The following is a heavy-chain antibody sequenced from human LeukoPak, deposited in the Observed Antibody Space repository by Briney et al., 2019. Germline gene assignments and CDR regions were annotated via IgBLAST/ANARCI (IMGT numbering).Heavy chain of an antibody. CDR3: ARGLVQWELPAFDY. Sequence: SETLSLTCVVSGGSVSGYYWGWIRQPPGKGPEWIGYIYYSGSTNYNPSLKSRVTISVDTSKNQFSLKLSSVTAADTAVYYCARGLVQWELPAFDYWGQGTLVTVSS. D-gene: IGHD1-26*01. V-gene: IGHV4-59*02. J-gene: IGHJ4*02. CDR2: IYYSGST. CDR1: GGSVSGYY.